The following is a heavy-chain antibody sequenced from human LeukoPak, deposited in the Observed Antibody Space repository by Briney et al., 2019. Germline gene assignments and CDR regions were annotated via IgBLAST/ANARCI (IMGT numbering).Heavy chain of an antibody. CDR3: AVIPPAVDDY. CDR1: GGSFSGYY. J-gene: IGHJ4*02. V-gene: IGHV4-34*01. Sequence: SETLSLTCAVYGGSFSGYYWSWIRQPPGKGLELIGEINHSGSTNYNASLKSRVTISVDTSKNQFFLKLSSLTAADTAVYYCAVIPPAVDDYWGQGTLVTVSS. D-gene: IGHD2-2*01. CDR2: INHSGST.